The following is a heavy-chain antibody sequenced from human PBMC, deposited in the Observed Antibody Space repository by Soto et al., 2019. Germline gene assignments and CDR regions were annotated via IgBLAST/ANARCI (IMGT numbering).Heavy chain of an antibody. CDR3: ARETEDVVPGDY. J-gene: IGHJ4*02. CDR2: IIVSHDWP. Sequence: VQLVQSGTEVKEPGASVRVSCKASGYTFTAHSLHWARQAPGQGLERMCWIIVSHDWPRYAPQFQGRLTFETDTIGTTSYMHLTRLTPDDTAVYFCARETEDVVPGDYWGQGTPVVVSS. CDR1: GYTFTAHS. V-gene: IGHV1-3*01. D-gene: IGHD2-15*01.